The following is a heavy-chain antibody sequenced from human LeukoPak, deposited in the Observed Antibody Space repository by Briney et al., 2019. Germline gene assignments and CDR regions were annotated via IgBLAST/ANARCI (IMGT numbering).Heavy chain of an antibody. CDR3: ARVYIMITFGGVIHDYFDY. V-gene: IGHV3-30*03. Sequence: GRSLRLSCAASGFILSSYGMHWVRQAPGKGLEWVAVISFDANNIYYADSVRGRFTVSTDNSKNTLYLQMNSLRAEDTAVYYCARVYIMITFGGVIHDYFDYWGQGTLVTVSS. CDR1: GFILSSYG. CDR2: ISFDANNI. D-gene: IGHD3-16*01. J-gene: IGHJ4*02.